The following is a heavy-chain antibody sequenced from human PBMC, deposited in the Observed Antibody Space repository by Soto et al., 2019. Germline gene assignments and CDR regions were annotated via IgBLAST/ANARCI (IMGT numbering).Heavy chain of an antibody. D-gene: IGHD3-22*01. CDR2: IIPIIGII. CDR3: AGDPDSHYNDSHAYSYP. J-gene: IGHJ5*02. CDR1: GYTFTNYY. V-gene: IGHV1-69*04. Sequence: SVKVSCKTSGYTFTNYYMHWVRQAPGQGLEWMGRIIPIIGIINYAQKFQGRVTITADKFTGTAYMELTRLRSDDTAVYYCAGDPDSHYNDSHAYSYPWGQGTLVTVSS.